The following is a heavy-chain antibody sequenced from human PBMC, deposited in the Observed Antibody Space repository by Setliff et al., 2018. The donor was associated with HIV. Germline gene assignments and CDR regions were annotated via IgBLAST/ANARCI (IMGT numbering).Heavy chain of an antibody. Sequence: GESLKISCKGSGYSFTNYWIGWVRQMPGKGLEWMGIIYPGDSDIQYSPSFQGQVTFSADKSISTAYLQWSSLKASDTAMYYCARFVHSSGWYSSSYYYYMDVWGKGTTVTVSS. V-gene: IGHV5-51*01. CDR3: ARFVHSSGWYSSSYYYYMDV. J-gene: IGHJ6*03. CDR2: IYPGDSDI. D-gene: IGHD3-22*01. CDR1: GYSFTNYW.